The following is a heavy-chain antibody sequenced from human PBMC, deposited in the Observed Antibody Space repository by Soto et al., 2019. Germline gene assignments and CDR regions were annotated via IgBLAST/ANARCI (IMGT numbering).Heavy chain of an antibody. CDR3: AREGRAIDY. CDR2: ISYDGSNK. Sequence: HPGGSLRLSCAASGFTFSSYAMHWVRQAPGKGLEWVAVISYDGSNKYYADSVKGRFTISRDNSKNTLYLQMNSLRAEDTAVYYCAREGRAIDYWGQGTLVTVS. V-gene: IGHV3-30-3*01. CDR1: GFTFSSYA. J-gene: IGHJ4*02.